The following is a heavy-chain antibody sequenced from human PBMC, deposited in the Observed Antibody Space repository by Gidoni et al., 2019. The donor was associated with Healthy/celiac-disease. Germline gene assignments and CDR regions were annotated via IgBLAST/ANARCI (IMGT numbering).Heavy chain of an antibody. D-gene: IGHD2-8*01. Sequence: EVQLLESGGGLVQPGGSLSLSCAASGFTFSSYAMSWVRQAPGKGLEWVSAISGSGGSTYYADSVKGRFTISRDNSKNTLYLQMNSLRAEDTAVYYCAKVEGYCTNGVCHEYFQHWGQGTLVTVSS. J-gene: IGHJ1*01. V-gene: IGHV3-23*01. CDR1: GFTFSSYA. CDR2: ISGSGGST. CDR3: AKVEGYCTNGVCHEYFQH.